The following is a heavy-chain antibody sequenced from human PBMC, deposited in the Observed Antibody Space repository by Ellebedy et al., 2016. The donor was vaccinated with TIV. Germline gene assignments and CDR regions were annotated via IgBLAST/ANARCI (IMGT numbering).Heavy chain of an antibody. CDR1: GLTFSSHA. CDR3: AKEPKVHAGPWYFDL. Sequence: PGGSLRLSCAASGLTFSSHAMSWVRRAPGKGLEWMAVVSYEGSVQYYRDSVKGRFTISRDNSKNTLYLQMNSPRAEDTAVYYCAKEPKVHAGPWYFDLWGRGTLVTVSS. CDR2: VSYEGSVQ. V-gene: IGHV3-30*18. D-gene: IGHD1-1*01. J-gene: IGHJ2*01.